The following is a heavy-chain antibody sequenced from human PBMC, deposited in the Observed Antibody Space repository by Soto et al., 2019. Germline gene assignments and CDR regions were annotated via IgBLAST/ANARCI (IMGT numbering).Heavy chain of an antibody. Sequence: PGGSLRLSCAASGFTFSSYWMHWVRQAPGKGLVWVSRINSDGSSTSYADSVKGRFTISRDNAKNTLYLQMNSLRAEDTAVYYCARVPIYYDFWSGLSGSYYYYGMDVWGQGTTVTVSS. CDR1: GFTFSSYW. D-gene: IGHD3-3*01. CDR3: ARVPIYYDFWSGLSGSYYYYGMDV. CDR2: INSDGSST. V-gene: IGHV3-74*01. J-gene: IGHJ6*02.